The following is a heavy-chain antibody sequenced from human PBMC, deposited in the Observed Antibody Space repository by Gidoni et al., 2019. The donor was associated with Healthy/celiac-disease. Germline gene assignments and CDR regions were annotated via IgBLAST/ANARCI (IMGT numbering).Heavy chain of an antibody. CDR1: GFTFRSSA. J-gene: IGHJ4*02. CDR2: ISGSGGST. D-gene: IGHD3-9*01. CDR3: AKWTYYDILTGYNPTPYFDY. V-gene: IGHV3-23*01. Sequence: EVQLLESGGGWVQPGGSLRLSCAASGFTFRSSAMRWVRQAPGKGLEGVSAISGSGGSTYYADSVKGRFTIARDNSKNTLYLQMNSLRAEDTAVYYCAKWTYYDILTGYNPTPYFDYWGQGTLVTVSS.